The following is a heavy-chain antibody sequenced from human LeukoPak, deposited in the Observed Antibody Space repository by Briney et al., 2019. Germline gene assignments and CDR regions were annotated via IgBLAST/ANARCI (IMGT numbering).Heavy chain of an antibody. D-gene: IGHD1-1*01. V-gene: IGHV3-23*01. J-gene: IGHJ4*02. CDR1: GFTVSSNY. CDR3: AKTLGRSGQLFDY. Sequence: GGSLRLSCAASGFTVSSNYMSWVRQAPGKGLEWVSGLSANGGGTYYADSVKGRFTISRDNSQNTLFLQMISLRGEDTAVYYCAKTLGRSGQLFDYWGQGALVTVSS. CDR2: LSANGGGT.